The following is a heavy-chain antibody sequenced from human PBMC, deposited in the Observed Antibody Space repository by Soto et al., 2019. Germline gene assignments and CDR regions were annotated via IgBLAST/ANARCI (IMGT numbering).Heavy chain of an antibody. J-gene: IGHJ5*02. CDR3: AYQNVESPTREWFDP. CDR2: IYWDDDK. Sequence: QITLKESAPTLVKPTQTLTLTCTFSGFSLNSRGMAVSWIRQPPGKALEWLALIYWDDDKRYSPSLKSRITITKDTSKNQVVLTTTNMDPVDTATYFCAYQNVESPTREWFDPWGPGTLVTVS. D-gene: IGHD2-15*01. CDR1: GFSLNSRGMA. V-gene: IGHV2-5*02.